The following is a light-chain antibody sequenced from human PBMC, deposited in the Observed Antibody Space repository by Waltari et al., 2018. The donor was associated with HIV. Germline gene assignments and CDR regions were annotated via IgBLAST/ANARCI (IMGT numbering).Light chain of an antibody. J-gene: IGLJ3*02. Sequence: QYVLTQPPSASGTPVQRVTISCSGSTSNIGYNYVYWYQQFPGTAPKLLIYRNDQRPSGVPGRFSGSKSGTSAYLAITGLRSEDEADYYCATWDDGLSGRRVFGGGTKLTVL. V-gene: IGLV1-47*01. CDR3: ATWDDGLSGRRV. CDR2: RND. CDR1: TSNIGYNY.